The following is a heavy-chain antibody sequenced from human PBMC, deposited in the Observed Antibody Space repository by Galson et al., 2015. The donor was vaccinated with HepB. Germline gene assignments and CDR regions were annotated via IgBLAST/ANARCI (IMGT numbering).Heavy chain of an antibody. CDR1: GFSFGTYG. Sequence: SLRLSCATSGFSFGTYGMSWARQSPGKELEWVSYGGSGGSRYYADSVKGRLTISRDNSKNTPYLQMHSLRAEDTAIYYCAKHRGSQYSYYYVDVWGKGTTVTVSS. CDR3: AKHRGSQYSYYYVDV. D-gene: IGHD2/OR15-2a*01. J-gene: IGHJ6*03. V-gene: IGHV3-23*01. CDR2: GGSGGSR.